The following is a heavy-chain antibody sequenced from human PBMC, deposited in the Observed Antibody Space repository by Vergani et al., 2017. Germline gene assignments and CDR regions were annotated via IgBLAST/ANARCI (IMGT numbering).Heavy chain of an antibody. V-gene: IGHV3-30-3*01. D-gene: IGHD3-22*01. CDR3: ARAGMGTMIVVVITKNYYYGMDV. J-gene: IGHJ6*02. Sequence: QVQLVESGGGVVQPGRSLRLSCAASGFTFSSYAMHWVRQAPGKGLEWVAVISYDGSNKYYADSVKGRFTISRDNSKNTLYLQMNSLRAEDTAVYYSARAGMGTMIVVVITKNYYYGMDVWGQGTTVTVSS. CDR2: ISYDGSNK. CDR1: GFTFSSYA.